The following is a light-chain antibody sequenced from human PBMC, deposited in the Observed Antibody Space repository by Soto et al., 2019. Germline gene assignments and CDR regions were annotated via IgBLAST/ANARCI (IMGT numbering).Light chain of an antibody. Sequence: TQMPHSPSTLSASVVYIFTITCRASQSLNIWLAWYQQKPGRAPQLLIYQASTLASGVPSRFSGSGSGSEFTLTISSLQPDDFATYYCKQYNDYWTFGQGTKVDIK. V-gene: IGKV1-5*03. CDR1: QSLNIW. CDR2: QAS. CDR3: KQYNDYWT. J-gene: IGKJ1*01.